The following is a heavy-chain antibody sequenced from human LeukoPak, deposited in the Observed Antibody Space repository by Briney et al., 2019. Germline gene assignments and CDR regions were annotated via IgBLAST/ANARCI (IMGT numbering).Heavy chain of an antibody. D-gene: IGHD2-21*02. J-gene: IGHJ4*02. V-gene: IGHV4-4*07. CDR3: ARVRVSGGDRLFDY. Sequence: PSETLSLTCTVSGGSISSYYWSWIRQPAGKGLEWIGRTHTSGSTNYNPSLKSRVTISVDTSKNQFSLKLSSVTAADTAVYYCARVRVSGGDRLFDYWGQGTLVTVSS. CDR2: THTSGST. CDR1: GGSISSYY.